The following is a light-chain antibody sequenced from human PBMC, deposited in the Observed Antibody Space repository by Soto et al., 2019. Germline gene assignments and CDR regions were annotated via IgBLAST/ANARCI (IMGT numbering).Light chain of an antibody. Sequence: QPVLTQPPSASGTPGQRITISCSGSTSNIGTNFVYWYQRLPGTTPQLLIFSNNQRPSGVPGRFSVSKSGTSASLAISGLRSEDEADYYCATWDDSLSGWVFGGGTKLTVL. J-gene: IGLJ3*02. CDR2: SNN. CDR3: ATWDDSLSGWV. CDR1: TSNIGTNF. V-gene: IGLV1-47*02.